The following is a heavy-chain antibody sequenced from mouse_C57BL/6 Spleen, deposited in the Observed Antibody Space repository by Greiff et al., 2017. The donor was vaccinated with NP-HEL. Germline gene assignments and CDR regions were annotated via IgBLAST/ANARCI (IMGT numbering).Heavy chain of an antibody. D-gene: IGHD2-3*01. CDR2: IDPSDSYT. CDR3: ARKDGYSYAMDY. J-gene: IGHJ4*01. Sequence: QVHVKQPGAELVMPGASVKLSCKASGYTFTSYWMHWVKQRPGQGLEWIGEIDPSDSYTNYNQKFKGKSTLTVDKSSSTAYMQLSSLTSEDSAVYYCARKDGYSYAMDYWGQGTSVTVSS. V-gene: IGHV1-69*01. CDR1: GYTFTSYW.